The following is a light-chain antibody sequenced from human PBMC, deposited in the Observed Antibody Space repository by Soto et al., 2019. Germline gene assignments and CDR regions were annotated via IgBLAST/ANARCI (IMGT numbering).Light chain of an antibody. V-gene: IGKV3-11*01. Sequence: EIVLTQSPTTLSLSPGERGTHSCRASQSIGNQLAWYQQKPGQAPRLLISEVSNRATGTPARFSGSGSGTDFTLTITSVQPEDFAIYYCQQRRDWPLTFGGGTKVEIK. J-gene: IGKJ4*01. CDR1: QSIGNQ. CDR2: EVS. CDR3: QQRRDWPLT.